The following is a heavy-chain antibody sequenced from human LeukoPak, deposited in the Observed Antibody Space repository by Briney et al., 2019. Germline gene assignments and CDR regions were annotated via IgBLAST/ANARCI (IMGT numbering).Heavy chain of an antibody. D-gene: IGHD6-13*01. Sequence: QAGGSLRLSCAASGFTFSSYAMHWVRQAPGKGLEWVAVISYDGSNKYYADSVKGRFIISGDNSKNTLFLQMNSLRAEDTAVYYRARDPGRFGSSPRYWGQGTLVTVSS. V-gene: IGHV3-30*04. CDR3: ARDPGRFGSSPRY. CDR1: GFTFSSYA. J-gene: IGHJ4*02. CDR2: ISYDGSNK.